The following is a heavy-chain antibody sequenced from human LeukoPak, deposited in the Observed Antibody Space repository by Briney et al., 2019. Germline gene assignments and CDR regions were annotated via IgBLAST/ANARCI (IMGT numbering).Heavy chain of an antibody. V-gene: IGHV1-18*01. CDR3: ARDIRYCDYGLGSYLYFGH. J-gene: IGHJ4*01. CDR1: GYTFTSYG. D-gene: IGHD3-16*02. CDR2: INAYNGNT. Sequence: ASVKVSCKASGYTFTSYGINWVRRAPGQGLEWMGWINAYNGNTNYAQKLQGRVTMTTDTSTSTAYMELRSLRSDDTAVYYCARDIRYCDYGLGSYLYFGHWGQGNL.